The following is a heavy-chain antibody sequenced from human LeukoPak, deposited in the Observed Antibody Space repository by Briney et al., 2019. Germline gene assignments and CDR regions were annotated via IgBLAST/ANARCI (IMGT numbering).Heavy chain of an antibody. CDR2: ISGDGVST. CDR1: GLPIGDFA. CDR3: ARESGKFDY. V-gene: IGHV3-43*02. J-gene: IGHJ4*02. Sequence: GSLTLSCVASGLPIGDFAMHWVGQAPGQGLEWVSLISGDGVSTFFTDSVKGRFSISRDNSKNSLFLEMSSLRTEDTAMYYCARESGKFDYWGEGALVSVSS.